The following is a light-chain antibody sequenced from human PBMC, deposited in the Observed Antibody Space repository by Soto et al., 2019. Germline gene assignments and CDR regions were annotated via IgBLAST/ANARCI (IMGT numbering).Light chain of an antibody. V-gene: IGKV3-20*01. J-gene: IGKJ1*01. CDR3: QQYGTSPWT. CDR2: GAS. Sequence: EIVMTQSPATLSVSAWERATLSCRASQSVSSSLAWYQQKPGQAPRLLIYGASTRATGIPDRFSGSGSGTDFTLTISRLEPEDFAVYYCQQYGTSPWTFGQGTKVDIK. CDR1: QSVSSS.